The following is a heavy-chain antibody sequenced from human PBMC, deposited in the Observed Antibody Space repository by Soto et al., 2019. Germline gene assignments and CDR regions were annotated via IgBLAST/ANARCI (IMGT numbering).Heavy chain of an antibody. Sequence: AGGSLRLSCAASGFTFSSYAMSWVRQAPGKGLEWVSAISGSGGSTYYADSVKGRFTISRDNSKNTLYLQMNSLRAEDTAVYYCASTQGFGEFYYYYGMDVWGQGTTVTVSS. CDR2: ISGSGGST. CDR1: GFTFSSYA. CDR3: ASTQGFGEFYYYYGMDV. D-gene: IGHD3-10*01. V-gene: IGHV3-23*01. J-gene: IGHJ6*02.